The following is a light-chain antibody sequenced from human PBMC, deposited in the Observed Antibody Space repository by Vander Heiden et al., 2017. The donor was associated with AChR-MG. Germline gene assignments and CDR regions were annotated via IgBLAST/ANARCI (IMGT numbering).Light chain of an antibody. V-gene: IGLV1-40*01. Sequence: QSVLTHPPSVSGAPGQRVTISCTGSSSNIGAGYYVHWYQQLPGTAPKLLIYGNSNRPSGVPDRFSGSKSGTSASLAITGLQAEDEADYYCQSYDSSLSGSRVFGTGTKVTVL. J-gene: IGLJ1*01. CDR3: QSYDSSLSGSRV. CDR2: GNS. CDR1: SSNIGAGYY.